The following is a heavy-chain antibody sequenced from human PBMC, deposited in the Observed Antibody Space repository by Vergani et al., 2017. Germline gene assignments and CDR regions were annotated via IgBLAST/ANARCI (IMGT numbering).Heavy chain of an antibody. CDR3: ARDLSIAAAAPPRHAFDI. Sequence: EVQLLESGGGLVQPGGSLRLSCAASGFTFSSYAMSWVRQAPGKGLEWVSAISGSGGSTYYADSVKGRFTISRDNAKNSLYLQMNSLRAEDTAVYYCARDLSIAAAAPPRHAFDIWGQGTMVTVSS. J-gene: IGHJ3*02. D-gene: IGHD6-13*01. CDR2: ISGSGGST. V-gene: IGHV3-23*01. CDR1: GFTFSSYA.